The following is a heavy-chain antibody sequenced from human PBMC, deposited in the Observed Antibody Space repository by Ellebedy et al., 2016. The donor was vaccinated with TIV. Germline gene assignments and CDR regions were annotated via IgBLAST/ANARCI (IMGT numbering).Heavy chain of an antibody. CDR1: GGAFSGNY. D-gene: IGHD1-14*01. V-gene: IGHV4-34*01. Sequence: MPSETLSLTCAVYGGAFSGNYLSWIRPPPGKALEWIGTFNHSGSTNYNPSLKSRVTISVDTSKNQLSLKLSSVTAADTAVYYCARAVFGTKFDFWGQGTLVTVSS. CDR3: ARAVFGTKFDF. CDR2: FNHSGST. J-gene: IGHJ4*02.